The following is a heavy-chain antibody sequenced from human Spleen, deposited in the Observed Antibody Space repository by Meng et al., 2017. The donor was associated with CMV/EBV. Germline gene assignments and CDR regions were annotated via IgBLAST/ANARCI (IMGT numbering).Heavy chain of an antibody. CDR3: ARGGYCSSTSCSQPPDY. CDR2: ISAYNGNT. V-gene: IGHV1-18*01. D-gene: IGHD2-2*01. Sequence: YTFTSYGISWVRQAPGQGLEWMGWISAYNGNTNYAQKLQGRVTMTTDTSTSTAYMELRSLRSDDTAVYYCARGGYCSSTSCSQPPDYWGQGTLVTVSS. CDR1: YTFTSYG. J-gene: IGHJ4*02.